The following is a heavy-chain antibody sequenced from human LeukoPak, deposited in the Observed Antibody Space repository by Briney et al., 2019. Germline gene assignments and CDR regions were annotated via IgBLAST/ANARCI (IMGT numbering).Heavy chain of an antibody. CDR1: GFTFSSYG. Sequence: PGRSLRLSCAASGFTFSSYGMHWVRQAPGKGLGWVAVIWYDGSNKYYADSVKGRFTISRDNSKNTLYLQMNSLRAEDTAVYYCARASPNYYDFWSGQGGLDYWGQGTLVTVSS. J-gene: IGHJ4*02. V-gene: IGHV3-33*01. D-gene: IGHD3-3*01. CDR2: IWYDGSNK. CDR3: ARASPNYYDFWSGQGGLDY.